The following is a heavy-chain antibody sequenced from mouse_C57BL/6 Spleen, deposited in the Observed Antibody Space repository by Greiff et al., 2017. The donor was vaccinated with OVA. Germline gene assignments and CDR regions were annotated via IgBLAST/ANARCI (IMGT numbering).Heavy chain of an antibody. CDR3: ARDGGYPFAY. D-gene: IGHD2-2*01. CDR2: IHPNSGST. Sequence: VQLQQPGAELVKPGASVKLSCKASGYTFTSYWMHWVKQRPGQGLEWIGMIHPNSGSTNYNEKFKSKATLTVDKSSSTAYMQLSSLTSVDSAVYYCARDGGYPFAYWGQGTLVTVSA. J-gene: IGHJ3*01. V-gene: IGHV1-64*01. CDR1: GYTFTSYW.